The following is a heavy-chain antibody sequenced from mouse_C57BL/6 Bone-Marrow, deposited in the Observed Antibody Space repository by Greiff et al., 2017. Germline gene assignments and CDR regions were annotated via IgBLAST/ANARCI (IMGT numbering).Heavy chain of an antibody. Sequence: EVKLMESGGDLVKPGGSLKLSCAASGFTFSSYGMSWVRPTPDQRLEWVATISSGGSYTYYPDSVKGRFTISRDNAKNTLYLQMGSLKSEDTAMYYCAIHYDYGGAYWGQGTLVTVAA. CDR2: ISSGGSYT. CDR1: GFTFSSYG. J-gene: IGHJ3*01. D-gene: IGHD2-4*01. V-gene: IGHV5-6*01. CDR3: AIHYDYGGAY.